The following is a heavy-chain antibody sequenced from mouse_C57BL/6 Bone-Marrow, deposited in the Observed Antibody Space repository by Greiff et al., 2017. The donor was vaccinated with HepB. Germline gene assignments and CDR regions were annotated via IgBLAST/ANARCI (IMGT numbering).Heavy chain of an antibody. CDR1: GYTFTSYW. D-gene: IGHD1-1*01. J-gene: IGHJ4*01. CDR3: ARRYGGSRNYAMDY. V-gene: IGHV1-64*01. Sequence: QVQLQQPGAELVKPGASVKLSCKASGYTFTSYWMHWVKQRPGQGLEWIGMIHPNSGSTNYNEKFKSKATLTVDKSTSKAYMQLSSLTAEDSAVYYCARRYGGSRNYAMDYGGQGTADTVSS. CDR2: IHPNSGST.